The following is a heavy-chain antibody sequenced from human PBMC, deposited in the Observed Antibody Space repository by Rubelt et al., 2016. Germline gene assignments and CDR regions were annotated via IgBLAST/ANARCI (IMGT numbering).Heavy chain of an antibody. CDR1: GYTFTSYG. Sequence: QVQLVQSGAEVKKPGASVKVSCKASGYTFTSYGISWVRQAPGQGLEWMGWISAYNGNTNYAQKLQCRVTMTTDTATSTAYMELRSLRSDDTAVYYCARDPLPVRGVIMTPTHWGQGTLVTVSS. J-gene: IGHJ4*02. D-gene: IGHD3-10*01. CDR3: ARDPLPVRGVIMTPTH. CDR2: ISAYNGNT. V-gene: IGHV1-18*01.